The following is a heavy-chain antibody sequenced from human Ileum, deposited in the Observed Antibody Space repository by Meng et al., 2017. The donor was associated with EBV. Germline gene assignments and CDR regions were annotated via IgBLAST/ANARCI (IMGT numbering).Heavy chain of an antibody. CDR2: IYHSGIT. J-gene: IGHJ4*02. CDR3: ARDPTGGEDHQRV. Sequence: RSQESAPGLVKPSGTLSLPCAVSGGSISSSNWWSWVRQPPGKGLEWIGKIYHSGITIYNPSLKSRVTMSVDNSKNQFSLKLNSMTAADTAVYYCARDPTGGEDHQRVWGQGTLVTVSS. D-gene: IGHD1-14*01. CDR1: GGSISSSNW. V-gene: IGHV4-4*02.